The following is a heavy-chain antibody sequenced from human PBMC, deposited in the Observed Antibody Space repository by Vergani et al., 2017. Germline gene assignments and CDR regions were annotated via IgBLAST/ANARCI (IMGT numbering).Heavy chain of an antibody. Sequence: QVQLQESGPGLVKPSQTLSLTCTVSGGSISSGSYYWSWIRQPAGKGLEWIGRIYTSGSTNYNPSLKSRVTISVDTSKNQFSLKLSSVTAADTAVYYCARDQPGYGMDVWGQGTTVTVSS. V-gene: IGHV4-61*02. CDR2: IYTSGST. CDR1: GGSISSGSYY. J-gene: IGHJ6*02. CDR3: ARDQPGYGMDV.